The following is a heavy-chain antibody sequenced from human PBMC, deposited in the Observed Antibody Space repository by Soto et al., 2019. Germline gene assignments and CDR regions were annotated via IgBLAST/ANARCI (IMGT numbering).Heavy chain of an antibody. CDR2: IIPIFGTA. D-gene: IGHD5-18*01. Sequence: SVKVSFKASGGTFSSYAISWVRQAPGQGLEWMGGIIPIFGTANYAQKFQGRVTITADESTSTAYMELSSLRSEDTAVYYCARREDLDTAMGPNRFYYYGMDVWG. CDR1: GGTFSSYA. J-gene: IGHJ6*02. CDR3: ARREDLDTAMGPNRFYYYGMDV. V-gene: IGHV1-69*13.